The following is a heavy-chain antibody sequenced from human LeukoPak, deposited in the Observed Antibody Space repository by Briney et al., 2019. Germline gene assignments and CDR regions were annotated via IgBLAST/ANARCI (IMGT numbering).Heavy chain of an antibody. J-gene: IGHJ4*02. V-gene: IGHV1-46*01. CDR1: GYTFSSYH. Sequence: ALVKVSCKASGYTFSSYHIHWVRQAPGQGLEWMGRINPSFNPGVDVTSYAQKFQGRITMTRDISTNTVYMELSSLTSEDTAVYYCARAWKSIAGYYFDYWGQGTLVTVSS. CDR2: INPSFNPGVDVT. D-gene: IGHD6-13*01. CDR3: ARAWKSIAGYYFDY.